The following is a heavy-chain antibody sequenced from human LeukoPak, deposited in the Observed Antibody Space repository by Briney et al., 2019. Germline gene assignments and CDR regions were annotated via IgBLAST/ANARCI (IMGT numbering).Heavy chain of an antibody. D-gene: IGHD2-2*01. J-gene: IGHJ4*02. Sequence: PGGSLRLSCAASGFALYDYAMHWVRPAPGKGLEWVSGISWNRGSIGYAHSVKGRFTISRDNAKMSLYLQMNSLTAEDTALYYCAKGYCSSISCHADYWGQGTMVTASS. CDR3: AKGYCSSISCHADY. CDR1: GFALYDYA. V-gene: IGHV3-9*01. CDR2: ISWNRGSI.